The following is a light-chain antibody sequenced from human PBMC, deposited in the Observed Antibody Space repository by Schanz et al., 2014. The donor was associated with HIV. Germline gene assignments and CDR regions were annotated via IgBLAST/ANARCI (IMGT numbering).Light chain of an antibody. J-gene: IGKJ5*01. CDR3: QQYNDWPPIT. V-gene: IGKV3D-15*01. CDR2: GAS. Sequence: VLTQSPATLSVYPGERVTLSCRTTQIISTSLAWYQQRPGQPPRLLIYGASSRATGIPDRFSGSGSGTDFTLTISRLEPEDFAVYYCQQYNDWPPITFGQGTRLEIK. CDR1: QIISTS.